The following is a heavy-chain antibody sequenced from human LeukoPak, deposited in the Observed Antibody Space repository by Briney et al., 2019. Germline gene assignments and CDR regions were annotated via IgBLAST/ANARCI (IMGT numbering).Heavy chain of an antibody. V-gene: IGHV3-30*04. D-gene: IGHD5-18*01. CDR1: GFTFRASP. J-gene: IGHJ4*02. CDR2: ISYGGGPR. CDR3: ATAGGYSYGSRFDR. Sequence: PGGSLRLSCVGYGFTFRASPVHWVRQTPERGLEWVALISYGGGPRYYADFVKGRFTISRDDSRNTVYLQMNSLRGDDTALYFCATAGGYSYGSRFDRWGQGTLVTVSS.